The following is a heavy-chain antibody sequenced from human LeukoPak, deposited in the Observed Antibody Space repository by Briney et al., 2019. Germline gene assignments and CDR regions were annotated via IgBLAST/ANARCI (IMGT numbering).Heavy chain of an antibody. V-gene: IGHV1-18*01. D-gene: IGHD4-17*01. Sequence: ASVKVSCKASGYTFTSYGISWVRQAPGQGLERMGWISAYNGNTNYAQKLQGRVTMTTDTSTSTAFMELRSLRFDDTAVYYCARTRNTVTTNWFDPWGQGTLVTVSS. J-gene: IGHJ5*02. CDR2: ISAYNGNT. CDR3: ARTRNTVTTNWFDP. CDR1: GYTFTSYG.